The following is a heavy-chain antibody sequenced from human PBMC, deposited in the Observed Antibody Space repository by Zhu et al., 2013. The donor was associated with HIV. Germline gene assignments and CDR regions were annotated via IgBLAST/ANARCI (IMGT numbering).Heavy chain of an antibody. J-gene: IGHJ4*02. D-gene: IGHD2-2*01. Sequence: QVQLVQSGAEVKKPGASVKVSCKASGFTFTNYAFNWVRQAPGQGLEWMGWITTYKGHTKYAQQLQGRLTMTIDTSTNTAYMELRSLRSDDTAVYYCARDVGYCSSTNCGDLGYWGQGTLVTVSS. CDR2: ITTYKGHT. CDR1: GFTFTNYA. CDR3: ARDVGYCSSTNCGDLGY. V-gene: IGHV1-18*01.